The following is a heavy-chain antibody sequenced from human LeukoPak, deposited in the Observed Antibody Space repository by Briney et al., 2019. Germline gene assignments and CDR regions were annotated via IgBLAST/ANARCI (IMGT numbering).Heavy chain of an antibody. CDR3: ARDLSGRYAFDI. Sequence: GGSLRLSCAGSGFTFTTFVMSWVRQAPGKGLEWVSYISSSSSTIYYADSVKGRFTISRDNAKNSLYLQMNSLRDEDTAVYYCARDLSGRYAFDIWGQGTMVTVSS. CDR2: ISSSSSTI. D-gene: IGHD3-10*01. J-gene: IGHJ3*02. V-gene: IGHV3-48*02. CDR1: GFTFTTFV.